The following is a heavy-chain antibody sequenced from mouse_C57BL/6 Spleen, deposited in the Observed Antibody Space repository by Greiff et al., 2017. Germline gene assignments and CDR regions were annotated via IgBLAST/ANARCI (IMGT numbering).Heavy chain of an antibody. J-gene: IGHJ4*01. CDR3: ARMGMVTTLYYYAMDY. CDR1: GFSLSTSGMG. Sequence: QVTLKVSGPGILQSSQTLSLTCSFSGFSLSTSGMGVSWIRQPSGKGLEWLAHIYWDDDKRYNPSLKSRLTISKDTSRNQVFLKITSVDTADTATYYCARMGMVTTLYYYAMDYWGQGTSVTVSS. CDR2: IYWDDDK. V-gene: IGHV8-12*01. D-gene: IGHD2-1*01.